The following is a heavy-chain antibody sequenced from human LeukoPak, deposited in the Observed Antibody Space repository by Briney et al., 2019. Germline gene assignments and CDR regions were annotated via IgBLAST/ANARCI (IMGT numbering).Heavy chain of an antibody. D-gene: IGHD2-2*03. Sequence: SETLSLTCAVYGGSFSGYYWSWIRQPPGKGLGWIGEINHSGSTNYNPSLKSRVTISVDTSKNQFSLKLSSVTAADTAVYYCARGVIRRHSGYCSSTSCYGYYYGMDVWGQGTTVTVSS. V-gene: IGHV4-34*01. J-gene: IGHJ6*02. CDR2: INHSGST. CDR1: GGSFSGYY. CDR3: ARGVIRRHSGYCSSTSCYGYYYGMDV.